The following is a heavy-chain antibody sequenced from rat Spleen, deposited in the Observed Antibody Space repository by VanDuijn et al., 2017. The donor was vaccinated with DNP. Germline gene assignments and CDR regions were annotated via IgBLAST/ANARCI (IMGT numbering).Heavy chain of an antibody. D-gene: IGHD1-4*01. CDR1: GFNFNDYW. CDR3: TTTGFPGYHYYWHFDF. J-gene: IGHJ1*01. V-gene: IGHV5-20*01. CDR2: IIYDGSST. Sequence: EVKLVESGGGLVQPGRSLKLSCAASGFNFNDYWMGWVRQAPKKGLEWVATIIYDGSSTYYPDSVKGRFTVSRDNERSSLYLQMDSLTSEDTATYYCTTTGFPGYHYYWHFDFWGPGTMVTVSS.